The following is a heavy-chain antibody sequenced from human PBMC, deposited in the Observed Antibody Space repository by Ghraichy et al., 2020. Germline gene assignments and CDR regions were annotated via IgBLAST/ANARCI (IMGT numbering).Heavy chain of an antibody. V-gene: IGHV4-34*01. D-gene: IGHD3-10*01. CDR3: ARGTMVQYWFDP. CDR2: INHSGST. Sequence: SQTLSPTCAVYGGSFSGYYWSWIRQPPGKGLEWIGEINHSGSTNYNPSLKSRVTISVDTSKNQFSLKLSSVTAADTAVYYCARGTMVQYWFDPWGQGTLVTVSS. J-gene: IGHJ5*02. CDR1: GGSFSGYY.